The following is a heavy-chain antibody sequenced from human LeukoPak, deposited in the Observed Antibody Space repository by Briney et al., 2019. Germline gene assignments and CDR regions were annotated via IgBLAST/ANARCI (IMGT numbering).Heavy chain of an antibody. CDR1: GGSISNYY. Sequence: PSETLSLTCIVSGGSISNYYWSWIGQPAGKGLEWIGRIYSSGTTIYNPSLKSRVTMSVDTSKNQFSLKLSSVTAADTAVYFCASGSSGYDPWGQGTLVTVSS. D-gene: IGHD5-12*01. J-gene: IGHJ5*02. V-gene: IGHV4-4*07. CDR3: ASGSSGYDP. CDR2: IYSSGTT.